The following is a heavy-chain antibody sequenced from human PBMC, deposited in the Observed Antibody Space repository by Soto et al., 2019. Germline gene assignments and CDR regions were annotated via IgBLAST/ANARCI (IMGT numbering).Heavy chain of an antibody. CDR2: LSKSGEST. J-gene: IGHJ4*02. CDR1: GFTFHAYA. V-gene: IGHV3-23*01. Sequence: ALRLSCEGSGFTFHAYAMNWVRQAPGKGLEWVSGLSKSGESTYYADSVKGRFTISRDNSKDTLYLQMNSLRAEDTAVYYCAKATRLDYWGQGTLVTVSS. CDR3: AKATRLDY.